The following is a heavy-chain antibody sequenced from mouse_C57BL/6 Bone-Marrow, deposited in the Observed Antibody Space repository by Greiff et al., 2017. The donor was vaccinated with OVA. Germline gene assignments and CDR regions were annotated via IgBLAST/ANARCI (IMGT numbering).Heavy chain of an antibody. CDR3: ASAGRAYSNYAMDY. D-gene: IGHD2-5*01. CDR1: GYTFTSYW. J-gene: IGHJ4*01. V-gene: IGHV1-59*01. CDR2: IDPSDSYT. Sequence: QVQLKQPGAELVRPGSSVKLSCKASGYTFTSYWMHWVKQRPGQGLEWIGVIDPSDSYTNYNQKFKGKATLTVDTSSSTAYMQLSSLTSEDSAVYYCASAGRAYSNYAMDYWGQGTSVTVSS.